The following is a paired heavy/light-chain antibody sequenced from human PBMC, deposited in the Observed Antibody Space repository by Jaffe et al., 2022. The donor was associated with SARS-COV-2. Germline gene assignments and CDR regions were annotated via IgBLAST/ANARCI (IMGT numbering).Light chain of an antibody. CDR3: QQYDSSPYT. CDR2: GAS. Sequence: EVVLTQSPGTLSLSPGERATLSCRASQSVNSIYFGWYQQKPGQAPRLLVYGASHRATGIPARFSCSGSGTDFTLTISRLEPEDFAVYYCQQYDSSPYTFGQGTKLEIK. J-gene: IGKJ2*01. CDR1: QSVNSIY. V-gene: IGKV3-20*01.
Heavy chain of an antibody. D-gene: IGHD3-16*01. CDR1: GGSISDYY. Sequence: QVQLQESGPGLVKPSETLSLTCSVSGGSISDYYWGWIRQPPGKGLEWLAYIYNTGSINYNPSLKSRVTISVDTSKNQVSLKLTSVTAADTAVYYCARGGGWFNPWGQGSLVTVSS. CDR3: ARGGGWFNP. V-gene: IGHV4-59*12. J-gene: IGHJ5*02. CDR2: IYNTGSI.